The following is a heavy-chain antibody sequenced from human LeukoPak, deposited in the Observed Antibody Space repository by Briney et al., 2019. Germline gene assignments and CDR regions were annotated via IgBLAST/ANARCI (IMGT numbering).Heavy chain of an antibody. CDR3: AKGVWDSSGWYLDY. CDR1: GFTFSSYS. J-gene: IGHJ4*02. V-gene: IGHV3-21*04. CDR2: ISSSSSYI. Sequence: GGSLRLSCAASGFTFSSYSMNWVRQAPGKGLEWVSSISSSSSYIYYADSVKGRFTISRDNAKNSLYLQMDSLRAEDTAVYYCAKGVWDSSGWYLDYWGQGTLVTVSS. D-gene: IGHD6-19*01.